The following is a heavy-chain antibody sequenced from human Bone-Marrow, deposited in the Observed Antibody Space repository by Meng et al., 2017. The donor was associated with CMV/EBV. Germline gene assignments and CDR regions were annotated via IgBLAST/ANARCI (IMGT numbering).Heavy chain of an antibody. CDR2: INPSDGST. V-gene: IGHV1-46*01. J-gene: IGHJ5*02. CDR3: ARELQDWFDP. CDR1: GYTFTSYY. D-gene: IGHD4-11*01. Sequence: ASVKVSCKASGYTFTSYYMHWVRQAPGQGLEWMGIINPSDGSTNYAQKFQGRVTMTRDTSTSTVYMELSSLRSEDTAVYYCARELQDWFDPWGQGTLVTVSS.